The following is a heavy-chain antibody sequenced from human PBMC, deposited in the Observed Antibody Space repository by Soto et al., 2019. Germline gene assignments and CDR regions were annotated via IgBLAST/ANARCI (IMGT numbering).Heavy chain of an antibody. V-gene: IGHV4-39*01. CDR3: ASHLRFLEWGYYYYYGMDV. J-gene: IGHJ6*02. Sequence: SETLSLTCTVSGGSISSSSYYWGWIRQPPGKGLEWIGSIYYSGSTYYNPSLKSRVTISVDTSKNQFSLKLSSVTAADTAVYYCASHLRFLEWGYYYYYGMDVWGQGTTVTVSS. CDR1: GGSISSSSYY. D-gene: IGHD3-3*01. CDR2: IYYSGST.